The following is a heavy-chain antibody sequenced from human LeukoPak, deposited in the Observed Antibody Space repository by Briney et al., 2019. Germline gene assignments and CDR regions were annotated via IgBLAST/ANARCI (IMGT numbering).Heavy chain of an antibody. CDR3: ARGVVRYFDY. Sequence: GGSLRLSCAASGFTFGDTWMNWVRQVPGQGLEWVANIKQDGSEKFYVASVKGRFTISRDNAKNSLYLQMNSLRAEDTAVYYCARGVVRYFDYWGQGALVTVSS. J-gene: IGHJ4*02. CDR2: IKQDGSEK. D-gene: IGHD3-9*01. V-gene: IGHV3-7*01. CDR1: GFTFGDTW.